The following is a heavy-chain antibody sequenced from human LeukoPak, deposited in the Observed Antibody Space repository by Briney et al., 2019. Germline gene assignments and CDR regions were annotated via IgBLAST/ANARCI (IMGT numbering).Heavy chain of an antibody. CDR2: IYYSGST. CDR1: GGSISSHY. CDR3: ARGLPNRSVVVVAAAFDF. V-gene: IGHV4-59*11. D-gene: IGHD2-15*01. Sequence: SETLSLTCTVSGGSISSHYWSWIRQPPGKGLEWIGYIYYSGSTNYNPSLKSRVTISVDTSKNQFSLKLSSVTAADTAVYYCARGLPNRSVVVVAAAFDFWGQGSRVTVSS. J-gene: IGHJ4*02.